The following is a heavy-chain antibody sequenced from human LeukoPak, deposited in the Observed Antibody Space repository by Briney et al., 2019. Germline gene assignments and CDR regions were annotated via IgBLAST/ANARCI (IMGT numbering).Heavy chain of an antibody. CDR1: GGSISSGGYS. CDR2: IYYSGST. CDR3: ASSQGSEYFQH. V-gene: IGHV4-30-4*07. Sequence: PSETLSLTCAVSGGSISSGGYSWGWIRQPPGKGLEWIGYIYYSGSTYYNPSLKSRVTISVDTSKNQFSLKLSSVTAADPAVYYCASSQGSEYFQHWGQGTLVTVSS. J-gene: IGHJ1*01.